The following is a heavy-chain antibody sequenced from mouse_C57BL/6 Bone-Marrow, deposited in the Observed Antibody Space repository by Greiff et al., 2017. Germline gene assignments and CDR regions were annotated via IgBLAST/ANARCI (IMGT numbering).Heavy chain of an antibody. J-gene: IGHJ4*01. V-gene: IGHV1-81*01. Sequence: VQGVESGAELARPGASVKLSCKASGYTFTSYGISWVKQRTGQGLEWIGEIYPRSGNTYYNEKFKGKATLTADKSSSTAYMELRSLTSEDSAVYFCASGAYYKVYYAMDYWGQGTSVTVSS. CDR2: IYPRSGNT. CDR3: ASGAYYKVYYAMDY. D-gene: IGHD2-12*01. CDR1: GYTFTSYG.